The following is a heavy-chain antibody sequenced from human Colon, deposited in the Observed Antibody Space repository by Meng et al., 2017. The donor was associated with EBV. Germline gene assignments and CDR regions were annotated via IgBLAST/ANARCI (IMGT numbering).Heavy chain of an antibody. V-gene: IGHV2-5*02. CDR2: IYWDDDK. CDR1: GFSLNTSGVG. D-gene: IGHD5-24*01. Sequence: QITLKESGPTLVKPTQTLTLTCTFSGFSLNTSGVGVGWIRQPPGKALEWLALIYWDDDKRYSPSLKSRLTITKITSKNQVVLTMTNMDPVDTATYYCAHRDPLEMSACFDYWGQGTLVTVSS. J-gene: IGHJ4*02. CDR3: AHRDPLEMSACFDY.